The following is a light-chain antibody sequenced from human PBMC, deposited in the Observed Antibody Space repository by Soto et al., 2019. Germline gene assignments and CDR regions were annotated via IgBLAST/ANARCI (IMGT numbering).Light chain of an antibody. CDR1: QDITLY. CDR2: AAS. Sequence: DIRMTQSPSSLSASVGDRVTITCRASQDITLYLAWYQQKPGKSPNLLIYAASTLQSGVPSRFSGSGSGTDFTLTISSLQPEDVATYFCPNYNSAPRTFGQGTRVEIK. CDR3: PNYNSAPRT. V-gene: IGKV1-27*01. J-gene: IGKJ1*01.